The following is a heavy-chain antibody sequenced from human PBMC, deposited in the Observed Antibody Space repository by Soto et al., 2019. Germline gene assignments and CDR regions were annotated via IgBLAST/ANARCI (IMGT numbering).Heavy chain of an antibody. V-gene: IGHV4-39*01. CDR2: IYYSGTT. CDR1: GGSMSSSSYY. Sequence: SETLSLTCTVSGGSMSSSSYYWGWIRQPPGKGLEWIGSIYYSGTTYYNPSLKSRVTISVDTSKNQFSLKLSSVTAADTAVYYCARHRGYYDILTGYYTELNFDYWGQGTLVPVSS. CDR3: ARHRGYYDILTGYYTELNFDY. D-gene: IGHD3-9*01. J-gene: IGHJ4*02.